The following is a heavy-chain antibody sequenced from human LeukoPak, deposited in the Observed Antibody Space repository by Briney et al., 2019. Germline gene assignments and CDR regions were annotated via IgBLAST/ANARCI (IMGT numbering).Heavy chain of an antibody. V-gene: IGHV3-48*01. Sequence: GGSLRLSCAASGFTFSSYSMNWVRQAPGKGLEWVSYISSSSSTIYYADSVKGRFTISRDNAKNSLYLQMNSLRAEDTAVYYCARGDPLPGIAAAGAIDYWGQGTLVTVSS. J-gene: IGHJ4*02. D-gene: IGHD6-13*01. CDR2: ISSSSSTI. CDR1: GFTFSSYS. CDR3: ARGDPLPGIAAAGAIDY.